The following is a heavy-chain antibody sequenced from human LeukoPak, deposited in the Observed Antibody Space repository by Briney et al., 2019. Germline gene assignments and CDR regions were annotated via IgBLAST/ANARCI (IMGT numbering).Heavy chain of an antibody. J-gene: IGHJ3*02. D-gene: IGHD4-17*01. Sequence: PGGSLRLSCAASGFTFSSYAMSWVRQAPGKGLEWVSGISGSGGSTYYADSVKGRLTISRDNSKSTLFLQMTSLRAEDTAVYYCAKASTTVTTGNAFDIWGQGTMITVSS. CDR2: ISGSGGST. CDR1: GFTFSSYA. V-gene: IGHV3-23*01. CDR3: AKASTTVTTGNAFDI.